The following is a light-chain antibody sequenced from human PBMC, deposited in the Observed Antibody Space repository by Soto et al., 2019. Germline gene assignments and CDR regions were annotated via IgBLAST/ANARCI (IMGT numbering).Light chain of an antibody. Sequence: SVLTQPASVSGSPGQSITISCTGTSSDVGGYNYVSWYQQHPGKAPKLMIYEVSNRPSGVSNRFSGSKSGNTASLTISGLQAEDEADYYCCSYTSSSDWVFGGGTKLTVL. CDR2: EVS. J-gene: IGLJ3*02. V-gene: IGLV2-14*01. CDR1: SSDVGGYNY. CDR3: CSYTSSSDWV.